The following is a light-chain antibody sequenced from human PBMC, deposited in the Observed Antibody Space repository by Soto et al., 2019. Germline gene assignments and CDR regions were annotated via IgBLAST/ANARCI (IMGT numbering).Light chain of an antibody. J-gene: IGKJ5*01. CDR2: GAS. Sequence: EIVLTQSPGTLSLSPGERATISCRASQSVSSSYLTWYQQKPVQAPRLLIYGASSRATGIPDRFSGSGSGTDFTLTISRLEPEDFAVYYCQQYGSSLSITFGQGTRLEIK. CDR1: QSVSSSY. CDR3: QQYGSSLSIT. V-gene: IGKV3-20*01.